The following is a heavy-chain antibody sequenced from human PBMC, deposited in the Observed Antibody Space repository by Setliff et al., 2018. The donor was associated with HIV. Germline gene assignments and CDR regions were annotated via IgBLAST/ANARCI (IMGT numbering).Heavy chain of an antibody. Sequence: KASETLSLTCAVYGGSFSGYYWSWIRQPPGKGLEWIGGINHSGSTNYDPSLKSRVTISVDTSKNQFSLKLSSVTAADTAVYYCARQDYYYDSSGYYRWWEPFSWYFDLWGRGTLVTVSS. D-gene: IGHD3-22*01. V-gene: IGHV4-34*01. CDR1: GGSFSGYY. J-gene: IGHJ2*01. CDR3: ARQDYYYDSSGYYRWWEPFSWYFDL. CDR2: INHSGST.